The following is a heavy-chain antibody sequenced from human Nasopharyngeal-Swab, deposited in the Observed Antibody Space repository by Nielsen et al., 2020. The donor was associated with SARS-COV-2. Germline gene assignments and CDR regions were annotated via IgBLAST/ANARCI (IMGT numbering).Heavy chain of an antibody. Sequence: GGSLRLSCAASGFTFSSYAMHWVRQAPGKGLEWVAVISYDGSNKYYADSVKGRFTISRDNSKNTLYLQMNSLRAEDTAVYYCAREKSIDEVRVTAMPYYFDYWGQGTLVTDSS. D-gene: IGHD2-21*02. J-gene: IGHJ4*02. CDR2: ISYDGSNK. V-gene: IGHV3-30-3*01. CDR3: AREKSIDEVRVTAMPYYFDY. CDR1: GFTFSSYA.